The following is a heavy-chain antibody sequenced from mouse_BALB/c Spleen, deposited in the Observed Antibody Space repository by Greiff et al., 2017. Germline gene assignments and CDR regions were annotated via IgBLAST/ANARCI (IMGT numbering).Heavy chain of an antibody. V-gene: IGHV5-6*01. D-gene: IGHD1-1*01. CDR1: GFTFSSYG. J-gene: IGHJ2*01. CDR3: AREFITTVVAFYYFDY. Sequence: EVKLMESGGDLVKPGGSLKLSCAASGFTFSSYGMSWVRQTPDKRLEWVATISSGGSYTYYPDSVKGRFTISRDNAKNTLYLQMSSLKSEDTAMYYCAREFITTVVAFYYFDYWGQGTTLTVSS. CDR2: ISSGGSYT.